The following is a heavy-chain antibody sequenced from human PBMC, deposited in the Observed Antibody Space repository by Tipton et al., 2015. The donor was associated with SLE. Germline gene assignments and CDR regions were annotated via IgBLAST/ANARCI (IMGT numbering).Heavy chain of an antibody. CDR3: ARASRGYSSSWYGY. J-gene: IGHJ4*02. Sequence: TLSLTCAVYGGSFSGYYWSWIRQPPGKGLEWIGEINHSGSTNYNPSLKSRVTISVDTSKNQFSLKLSSVTAADTAVYYCARASRGYSSSWYGYWGQGTLVTVSS. CDR1: GGSFSGYY. D-gene: IGHD6-13*01. V-gene: IGHV4-34*01. CDR2: INHSGST.